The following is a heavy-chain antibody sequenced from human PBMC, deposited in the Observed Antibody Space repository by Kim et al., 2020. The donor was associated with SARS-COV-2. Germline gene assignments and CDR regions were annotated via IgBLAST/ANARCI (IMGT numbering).Heavy chain of an antibody. Sequence: GGSLRLSCAASGFTFSSYSMNWVRQAPGKGLEWVSSISSSSSYIYYADSVKGRFTISRDNAKNSLYLQMNSLRAEDTAVYYCVRVGAVAGLGFDYWGQGTLVTVSS. CDR1: GFTFSSYS. CDR3: VRVGAVAGLGFDY. CDR2: ISSSSSYI. J-gene: IGHJ4*02. D-gene: IGHD6-19*01. V-gene: IGHV3-21*01.